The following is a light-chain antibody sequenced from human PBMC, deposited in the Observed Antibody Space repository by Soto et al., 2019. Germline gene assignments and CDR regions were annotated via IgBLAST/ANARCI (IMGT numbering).Light chain of an antibody. J-gene: IGKJ2*02. CDR3: RQVIRYPCT. Sequence: DIQLTQSPSFLSASVGDRVTITCRASQGIGSYLAWYQQKPGKAPNLLIYVASTLQNGVPSRFSGSGSGTLVTLTVSSRQPEDFATYYCRQVIRYPCTFGQGTKLEIK. CDR1: QGIGSY. CDR2: VAS. V-gene: IGKV1-9*01.